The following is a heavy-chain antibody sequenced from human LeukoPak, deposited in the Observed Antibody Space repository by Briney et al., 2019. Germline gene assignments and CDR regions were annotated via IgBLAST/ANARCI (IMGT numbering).Heavy chain of an antibody. CDR3: AKDMVEYGDYYYFDY. J-gene: IGHJ4*02. CDR2: ISSSSGTTT. V-gene: IGHV3-11*04. D-gene: IGHD4-17*01. Sequence: GGSLRLSCAASGFTFSDYYMSWIRQAPGKGLEWVSYISSSSGTTTHYADSVKGRFTISRDNAKNSLHLQMNSLRAEGTAVYYCAKDMVEYGDYYYFDYWGQGTLVTVSS. CDR1: GFTFSDYY.